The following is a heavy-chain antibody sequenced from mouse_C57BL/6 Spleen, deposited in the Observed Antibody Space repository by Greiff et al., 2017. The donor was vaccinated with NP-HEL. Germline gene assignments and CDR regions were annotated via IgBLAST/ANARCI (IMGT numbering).Heavy chain of an antibody. D-gene: IGHD1-1*01. Sequence: EVQLKQSVAELVRPGASVKLSCTASGFNIKNTYMHWVKQRPEKGLEWIGRIDPANGNTKYAPKFQGKATITADTSSNTAYLQLSSLTSEDTAVYYCARGSGRNYDAMDYWGQGTTVTVSS. CDR2: IDPANGNT. CDR1: GFNIKNTY. CDR3: ARGSGRNYDAMDY. V-gene: IGHV14-3*01. J-gene: IGHJ4*01.